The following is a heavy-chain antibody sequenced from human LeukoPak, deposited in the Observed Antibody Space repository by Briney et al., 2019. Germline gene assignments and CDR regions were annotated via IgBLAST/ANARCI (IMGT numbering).Heavy chain of an antibody. CDR2: ISYDGSNK. J-gene: IGHJ4*02. CDR1: GFTFSSYA. D-gene: IGHD6-19*01. V-gene: IGHV3-30*04. Sequence: GRSLRLSCAASGFTFSSYAMHWVRQAPGKGLEWVAVISYDGSNKYYADSVKGRFTISRDNSKNTLYLQMNSLRAEDTAVYYCAVSSIAVAGAFDYWGQGTLVTVSS. CDR3: AVSSIAVAGAFDY.